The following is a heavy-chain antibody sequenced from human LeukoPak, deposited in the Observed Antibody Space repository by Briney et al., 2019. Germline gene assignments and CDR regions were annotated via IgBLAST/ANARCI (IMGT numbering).Heavy chain of an antibody. CDR1: GGTFSSYA. J-gene: IGHJ4*02. V-gene: IGHV1-69*06. CDR3: ARGGIAVDRFDC. Sequence: GASVKVSCKASGGTFSSYAISWVRQAPGRGLEWMGGIIPIFGTANYAQKFQGRVTITADKSTSTAYMELSSLRSEDTAVYYCARGGIAVDRFDCWGQGTLVTVSS. CDR2: IIPIFGTA. D-gene: IGHD6-19*01.